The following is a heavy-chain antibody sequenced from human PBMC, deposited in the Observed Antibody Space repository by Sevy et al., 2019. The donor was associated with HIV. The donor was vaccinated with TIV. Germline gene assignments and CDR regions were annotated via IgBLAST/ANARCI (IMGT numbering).Heavy chain of an antibody. V-gene: IGHV5-51*01. CDR3: SRPADYDDSSGFLD. CDR2: IYPCDSDP. J-gene: IGHJ4*02. D-gene: IGHD3-22*01. CDR1: GYTFTRHW. Sequence: GKSLKISCKGSGYTFTRHWIGWVRQMPGKGLEWMGLIYPCDSDPRYSPRYSPSFQGQVTISNDKSSTTSYLQRSSLKASDTAFYYSSRPADYDDSSGFLDWGQGTLVTVSS.